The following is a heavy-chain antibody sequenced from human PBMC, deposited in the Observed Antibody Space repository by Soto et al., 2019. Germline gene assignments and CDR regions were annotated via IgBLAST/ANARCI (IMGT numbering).Heavy chain of an antibody. J-gene: IGHJ5*02. CDR2: ISAYNGNT. D-gene: IGHD2-15*01. CDR3: ARDRLLLRGYNWFDP. CDR1: GYTFTSYG. Sequence: ASVQVSCKASGYTFTSYGISWVRQAPGQGLEWMGWISAYNGNTNYAQKLQGRVTMTTDTSTSTAYMELRSLRSDDTAVYYCARDRLLLRGYNWFDPWGQGLVVTVAS. V-gene: IGHV1-18*01.